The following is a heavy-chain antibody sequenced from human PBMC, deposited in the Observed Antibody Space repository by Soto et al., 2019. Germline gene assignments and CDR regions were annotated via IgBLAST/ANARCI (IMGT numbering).Heavy chain of an antibody. J-gene: IGHJ6*02. Sequence: ASVKVSCKASGYTFTGYYVHWVREAPGQGLEWMGWINPETGGTSYARKFQGRVTLSRDTSINTAYLELSSLRFDDAAVYFCARERFQVISDGMDVWGQGTTVTVSS. D-gene: IGHD2-21*01. CDR1: GYTFTGYY. V-gene: IGHV1-2*02. CDR2: INPETGGT. CDR3: ARERFQVISDGMDV.